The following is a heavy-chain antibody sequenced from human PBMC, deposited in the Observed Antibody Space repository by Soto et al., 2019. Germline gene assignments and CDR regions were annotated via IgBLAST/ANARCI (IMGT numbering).Heavy chain of an antibody. D-gene: IGHD3-10*01. CDR1: GFTFSSYS. CDR3: ARDFNYYGSGSYYAFDI. Sequence: PGGSLRLSCAASGFTFSSYSMNWVRQAPGKGLEWVSSISSSSSYIYYADSVKGRFTISRDNAKNSLYLQMNSLRDEDTAVYYCARDFNYYGSGSYYAFDIWGQGTMVT. V-gene: IGHV3-21*01. CDR2: ISSSSSYI. J-gene: IGHJ3*02.